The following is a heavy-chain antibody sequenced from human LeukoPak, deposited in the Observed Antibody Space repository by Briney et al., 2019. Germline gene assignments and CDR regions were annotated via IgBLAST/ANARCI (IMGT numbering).Heavy chain of an antibody. CDR3: AKNRGKGAVSGTGEIDY. CDR2: IYSGGST. Sequence: GGSLRLSCAASGFTVSSNYMSWVRQAPGKGLEWVSVIYSGGSTYYADSVKGRFTISRDNSKNTLHLQMNSLRDEDTAMYYCAKNRGKGAVSGTGEIDYWGQGTLVTVSS. J-gene: IGHJ4*02. V-gene: IGHV3-53*01. CDR1: GFTVSSNY. D-gene: IGHD6-19*01.